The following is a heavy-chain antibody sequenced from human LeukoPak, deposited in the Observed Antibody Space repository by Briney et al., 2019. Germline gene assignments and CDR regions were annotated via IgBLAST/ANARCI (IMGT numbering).Heavy chain of an antibody. J-gene: IGHJ4*02. Sequence: PGGSLRLSCAASGFTFSSYGMHWVRQAPGKGLEWVAVISYDGSNKYYADSVKGRFTISRDNSKNTLYLQMNSLRAEDTAVYYCAKAMNTPVAMITFGGVIVPPGYWGQGTLVIVS. CDR1: GFTFSSYG. D-gene: IGHD3-16*02. V-gene: IGHV3-30*18. CDR3: AKAMNTPVAMITFGGVIVPPGY. CDR2: ISYDGSNK.